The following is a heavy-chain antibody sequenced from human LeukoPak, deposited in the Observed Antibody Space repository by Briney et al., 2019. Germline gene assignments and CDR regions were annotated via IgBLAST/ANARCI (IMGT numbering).Heavy chain of an antibody. J-gene: IGHJ4*02. Sequence: ASAKVSCKASGYTFTSYDINWVRQATGQGLEWIGWMNPNSGNTGYAQKFQGRVTMTRNTSIITAYMELSSLRSEDTAMYYCASRSNYDFDYWGQGTLVTVSS. V-gene: IGHV1-8*01. CDR3: ASRSNYDFDY. CDR1: GYTFTSYD. D-gene: IGHD1-7*01. CDR2: MNPNSGNT.